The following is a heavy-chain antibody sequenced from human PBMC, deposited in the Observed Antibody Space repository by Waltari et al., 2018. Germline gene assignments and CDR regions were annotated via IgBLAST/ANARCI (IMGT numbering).Heavy chain of an antibody. CDR3: ARGHRVTMVRGVALYYYYGMDV. J-gene: IGHJ6*02. D-gene: IGHD3-10*01. CDR2: INHSGST. V-gene: IGHV4-34*01. CDR1: VGSFSGYY. Sequence: QVQLQQWGAGLLKPSETLSLTCAVYVGSFSGYYLIWIRQPPGKGLEGIGEINHSGSTNYNPSLKSRVTISVDTSKNQFSLKLSSVTAADTAVYYCARGHRVTMVRGVALYYYYGMDVWGQGTTVTVSS.